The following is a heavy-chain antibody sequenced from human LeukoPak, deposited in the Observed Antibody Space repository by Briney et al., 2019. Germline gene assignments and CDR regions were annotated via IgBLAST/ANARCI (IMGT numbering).Heavy chain of an antibody. Sequence: PGGSLRLSCAASGFTFSQYCMTWVRQAPGKGLEWVSVIYSDGSTYYADSVKGRFTISRDNSKNTLFLQMNSLRAEDTAVYYCARWVVATMFDYWGPGTLVTVSS. J-gene: IGHJ4*02. CDR2: IYSDGST. CDR3: ARWVVATMFDY. D-gene: IGHD5-12*01. V-gene: IGHV3-66*01. CDR1: GFTFSQYC.